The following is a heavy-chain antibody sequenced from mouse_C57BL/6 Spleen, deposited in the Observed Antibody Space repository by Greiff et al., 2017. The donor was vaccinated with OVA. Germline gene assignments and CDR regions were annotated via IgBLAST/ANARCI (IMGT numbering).Heavy chain of an antibody. Sequence: VQLQQSGPELVKPGASVKISCKASGYAFSSSWMNWVKQRPGKGLEWIGRIYPGDGDTNYNGKFKGKATLTADKSSSTAYMQLSSLTSEDSAIYFCAREGIYYALFDYWGQGTTLTVSS. D-gene: IGHD2-1*01. J-gene: IGHJ2*01. CDR1: GYAFSSSW. CDR3: AREGIYYALFDY. CDR2: IYPGDGDT. V-gene: IGHV1-82*01.